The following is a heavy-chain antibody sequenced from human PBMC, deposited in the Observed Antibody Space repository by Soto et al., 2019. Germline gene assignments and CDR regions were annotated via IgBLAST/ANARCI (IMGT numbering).Heavy chain of an antibody. V-gene: IGHV6-1*01. J-gene: IGHJ6*02. CDR2: TYYRSKWYN. D-gene: IGHD3-3*01. CDR3: ARGVPFGHYSMDV. CDR1: GDSVSDNIAA. Sequence: SQTLSLTCAISGDSVSDNIAAWNWIRRSPSRGLEWLGRTYYRSKWYNDYAVSVKSRITVTPDTSKNQFSLKLNSVTAADTAVYYCARGVPFGHYSMDVWGQGTTVTVSS.